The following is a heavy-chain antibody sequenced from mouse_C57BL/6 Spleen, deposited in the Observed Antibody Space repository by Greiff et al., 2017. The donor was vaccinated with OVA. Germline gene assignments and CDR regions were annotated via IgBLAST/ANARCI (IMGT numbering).Heavy chain of an antibody. Sequence: VQLQQPGAELVMPGASVKLSCKASGYTFTSYWMHWVKQRPGQGLEWIGEIDPSDSYTNYNQKFKGKSTLTVDKSSSTAYMQLSSLTSEDSAVYYCARWGYDYDEEKFDYWGQGTTLTVSS. CDR3: ARWGYDYDEEKFDY. V-gene: IGHV1-69*01. CDR2: IDPSDSYT. D-gene: IGHD2-4*01. CDR1: GYTFTSYW. J-gene: IGHJ2*01.